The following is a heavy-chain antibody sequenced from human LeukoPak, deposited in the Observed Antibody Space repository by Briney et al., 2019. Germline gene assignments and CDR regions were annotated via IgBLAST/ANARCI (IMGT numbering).Heavy chain of an antibody. CDR1: GYSFTTYG. D-gene: IGHD6-13*01. CDR3: ARSDHNSWNAFDI. J-gene: IGHJ3*02. CDR2: INPNSANT. Sequence: ASVKVSCKASGYSFTTYGISWVRQAPGQGLEWMGWINPNSANTGYAQKFQGRVTITRDNSISTAYMELTSLRSEDTAVYYCARSDHNSWNAFDIWGQGTMVTVSS. V-gene: IGHV1-8*03.